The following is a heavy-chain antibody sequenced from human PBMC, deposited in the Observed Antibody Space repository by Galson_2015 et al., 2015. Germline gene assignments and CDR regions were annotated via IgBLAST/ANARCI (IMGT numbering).Heavy chain of an antibody. D-gene: IGHD6-19*01. Sequence: SLRLSCAASGFTFDDYGMYWVRQGPGRGLEWVSGINWRSDTIAYEDSVKGRFSISRDNAKNSLYLEMNSLRPEDTALYYRVRYRGIAVAGPGDFWGQGTLVTVSS. J-gene: IGHJ4*02. CDR3: VRYRGIAVAGPGDF. V-gene: IGHV3-9*01. CDR1: GFTFDDYG. CDR2: INWRSDTI.